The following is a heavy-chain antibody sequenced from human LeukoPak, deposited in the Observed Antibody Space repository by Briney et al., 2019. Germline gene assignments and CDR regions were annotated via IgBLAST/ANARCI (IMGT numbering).Heavy chain of an antibody. Sequence: GASVKVSCKASGGTFSSYAISWVRQAPGQGLEWMGRIIPILGIANYAQKFQGRVTITADKSTSTAYMELSSLRSEDTAVYYCARPLATVPYYYGMDVWGQGTTVTVSS. CDR2: IIPILGIA. J-gene: IGHJ6*02. D-gene: IGHD2-15*01. V-gene: IGHV1-69*04. CDR3: ARPLATVPYYYGMDV. CDR1: GGTFSSYA.